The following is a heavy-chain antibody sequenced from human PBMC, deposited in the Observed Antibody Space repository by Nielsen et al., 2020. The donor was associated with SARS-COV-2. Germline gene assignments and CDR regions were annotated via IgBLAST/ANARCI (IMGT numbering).Heavy chain of an antibody. D-gene: IGHD6-13*01. CDR3: ARSYSSSWYWESDAFDI. J-gene: IGHJ3*02. CDR1: GFTFSSYA. CDR2: ISGSGGST. Sequence: GESLKISCAASGFTFSSYAMSWVRQAPGKGLEWVSAISGSGGSTYYADSVKGRFTISRDNSKNTLYLQMNSLRAEDTAVYYCARSYSSSWYWESDAFDIWGQGTMVTVSS. V-gene: IGHV3-23*01.